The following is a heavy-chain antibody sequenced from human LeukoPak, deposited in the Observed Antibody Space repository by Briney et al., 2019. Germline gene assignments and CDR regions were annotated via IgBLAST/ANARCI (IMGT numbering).Heavy chain of an antibody. CDR3: ARDNSVGDNAWWFDP. V-gene: IGHV1-46*01. CDR1: GGTFSSYA. J-gene: IGHJ5*02. CDR2: INPTGGST. Sequence: ASVKVSCKASGGTFSSYAISWVRQAPGQGLEWMGLINPTGGSTGYAQKFQGRVTMARDMSTSTDYMELSSLRSEDTAIYYCARDNSVGDNAWWFDPWGQGTLVTVSS. D-gene: IGHD1-26*01.